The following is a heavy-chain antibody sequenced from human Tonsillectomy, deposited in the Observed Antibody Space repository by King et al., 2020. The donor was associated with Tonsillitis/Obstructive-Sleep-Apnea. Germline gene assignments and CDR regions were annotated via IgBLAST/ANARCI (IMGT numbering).Heavy chain of an antibody. D-gene: IGHD2-2*03. CDR1: GGSFSGNY. V-gene: IGHV4-34*01. CDR2: INHSGGT. J-gene: IGHJ4*02. CDR3: ARVGNCSSTGCFDY. Sequence: VQLQQWGAGLLKPSETLSLTCAVHGGSFSGNYWTWIRQPPGKGLDWIGEINHSGGTKYNPSLKGRATISVDTPKSQFSLMLNSVTAADTAVYYCARVGNCSSTGCFDYWGQGTLVTVSS.